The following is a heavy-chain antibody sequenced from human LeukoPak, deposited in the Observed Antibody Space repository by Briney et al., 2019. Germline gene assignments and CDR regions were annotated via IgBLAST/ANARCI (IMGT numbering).Heavy chain of an antibody. CDR1: GDSVNGYY. V-gene: IGHV4-59*02. CDR3: ARDPPEDEWNSLDS. CDR2: IHYSGLT. Sequence: SETLSLTCTVSGDSVNGYYWNWIRQAPGKGLEWIGFIHYSGLTVYSPSLQSRVSMSVDTSRNQFSLDLSSVTAADTALYYCARDPPEDEWNSLDSWGQGILVTVSS. D-gene: IGHD1-7*01. J-gene: IGHJ4*02.